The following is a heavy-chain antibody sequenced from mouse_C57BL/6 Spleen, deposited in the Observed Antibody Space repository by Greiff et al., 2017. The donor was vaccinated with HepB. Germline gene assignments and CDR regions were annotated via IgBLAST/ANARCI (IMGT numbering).Heavy chain of an antibody. V-gene: IGHV2-2*01. CDR1: GFSLTSYG. CDR2: IWSGGST. CDR3: AQRNGYDVFAY. D-gene: IGHD2-2*01. J-gene: IGHJ3*01. Sequence: QVQLQQSGPGLVQPSQSLSITCTVSGFSLTSYGVHWVRQSPGKGLEWLGVIWSGGSTDYNAAFISRLSISKDNSKSQVFFKMNSLQADDTAIYYCAQRNGYDVFAYWGQGTLVTVSA.